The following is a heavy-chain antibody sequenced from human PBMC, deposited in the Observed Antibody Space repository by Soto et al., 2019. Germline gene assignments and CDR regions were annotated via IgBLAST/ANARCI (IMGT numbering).Heavy chain of an antibody. CDR1: GYTFTGYY. V-gene: IGHV1-2*04. CDR2: INPNSGGT. J-gene: IGHJ3*02. D-gene: IGHD6-13*01. CDR3: ARAEVAAAGHDAFDS. Sequence: ASVKVSFKASGYTFTGYYMHWVRQAPGQGLEWMGWINPNSGGTNYAQKFQGWVTMTRDTSISTAYMELSRLRSDDTAVYYCARAEVAAAGHDAFDSWGQGTMVTFSS.